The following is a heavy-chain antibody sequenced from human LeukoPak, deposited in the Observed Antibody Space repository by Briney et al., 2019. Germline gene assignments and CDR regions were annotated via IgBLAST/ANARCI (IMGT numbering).Heavy chain of an antibody. Sequence: PGGSLRLSCAASGFTFNNYAMSWVRQAPGKGLEWVSGISGSGSNTYYADSVKGRFTISRDSSKDTLYLQMNSLRAEDTAVYYCAKDTATVTFDWGQGTLVTVSS. CDR2: ISGSGSNT. CDR1: GFTFNNYA. V-gene: IGHV3-23*01. CDR3: AKDTATVTFD. J-gene: IGHJ4*02. D-gene: IGHD4-11*01.